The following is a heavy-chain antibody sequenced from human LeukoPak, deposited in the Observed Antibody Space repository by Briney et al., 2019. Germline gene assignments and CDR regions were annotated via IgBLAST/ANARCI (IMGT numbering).Heavy chain of an antibody. CDR2: IGSDNKP. Sequence: AGGSLRLSCEASGFTFIAYALTWVRQAPGKGLDWVSSIGSDNKPHYSESVKGRFAISRDNSENTLFLQLHNLRVEDTALYYCARDLQYYVAMDVWGQGTTVTVSS. CDR1: GFTFIAYA. CDR3: ARDLQYYVAMDV. V-gene: IGHV3-23*01. D-gene: IGHD3-10*02. J-gene: IGHJ6*02.